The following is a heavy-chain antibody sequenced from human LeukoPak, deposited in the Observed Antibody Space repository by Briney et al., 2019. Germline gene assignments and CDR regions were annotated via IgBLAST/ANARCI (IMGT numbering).Heavy chain of an antibody. J-gene: IGHJ4*02. CDR3: ARVGGIAAAGTLYFDY. CDR2: IYSGGST. D-gene: IGHD6-13*01. V-gene: IGHV3-53*01. Sequence: GGSLRLSCAASGFTVSSNYMSWVRQAPGKGLEWVSVIYSGGSTYYADSVKGRFTISRDNPKNTLYLQMNSLRAEDTAVYYCARVGGIAAAGTLYFDYWGQGTLVTVSS. CDR1: GFTVSSNY.